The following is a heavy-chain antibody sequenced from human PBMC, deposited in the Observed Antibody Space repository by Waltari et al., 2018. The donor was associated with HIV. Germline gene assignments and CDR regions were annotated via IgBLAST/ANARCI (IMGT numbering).Heavy chain of an antibody. Sequence: EVQLVESGGGLVQPGGSLRLSCAASGFIFRTYSMNWVRQAPGKGLEWVSDISSMSTTIYDADSGKGRFTISRDNAKNSLYLQMNSLRAEDTAVYYCARDYCSSTSCTVDYWGQGTLVTVSS. J-gene: IGHJ4*02. D-gene: IGHD2-2*01. CDR3: ARDYCSSTSCTVDY. CDR1: GFIFRTYS. V-gene: IGHV3-48*01. CDR2: ISSMSTTI.